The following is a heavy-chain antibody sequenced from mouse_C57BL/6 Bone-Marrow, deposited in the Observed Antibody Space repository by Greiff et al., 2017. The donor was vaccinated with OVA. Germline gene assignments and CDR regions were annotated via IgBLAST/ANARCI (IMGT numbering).Heavy chain of an antibody. CDR3: ARDPFITPDY. J-gene: IGHJ2*01. Sequence: DVQLQESGPGLVKPSQSLSLTCSVTGYSITSGYSWNWIRQFPGNQLEWMGSISYDGSNNYNPSLKNRISITRDTSKNQFFLKLNSVTTEDTATYYCARDPFITPDYGGQGTTLTVSS. CDR1: GYSITSGYS. D-gene: IGHD1-1*01. CDR2: ISYDGSN. V-gene: IGHV3-6*01.